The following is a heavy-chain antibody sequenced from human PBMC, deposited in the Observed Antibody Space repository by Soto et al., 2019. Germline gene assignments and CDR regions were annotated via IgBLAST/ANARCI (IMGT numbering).Heavy chain of an antibody. CDR1: GXTFSAYA. CDR3: ARHGTYEYYYDMDV. V-gene: IGHV3-23*01. Sequence: HPXGSLRLSCAAYGXTFSAYAMAWVRQAPLKGLEVISGIVGSGGSTYHADSVKGRFTISRDNSNNTLFLQMNRMRAEDTAAYYCARHGTYEYYYDMDVWGQGTTGPVSS. CDR2: IVGSGGST. J-gene: IGHJ6*02. D-gene: IGHD2-8*01.